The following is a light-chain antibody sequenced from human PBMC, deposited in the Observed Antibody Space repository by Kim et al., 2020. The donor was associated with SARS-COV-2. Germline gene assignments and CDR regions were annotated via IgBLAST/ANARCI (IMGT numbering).Light chain of an antibody. V-gene: IGKV1-5*01. CDR2: DAS. CDR1: QSISPW. Sequence: SAPVGDRVTTTCRASQSISPWLAWYQQKPGKAPKLLIYDASSLESGVPSRFSGRGSGTEFTLTISSLQPDDFATYYCQQYNSYSSTFGQGTKLEI. CDR3: QQYNSYSST. J-gene: IGKJ2*01.